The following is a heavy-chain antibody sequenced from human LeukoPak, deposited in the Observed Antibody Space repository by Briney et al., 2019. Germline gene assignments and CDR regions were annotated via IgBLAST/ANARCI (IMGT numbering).Heavy chain of an antibody. D-gene: IGHD2-2*01. Sequence: GGSLRLSCAASGFTFSSYWMSWVRQAPGKGLEWVANIKQDGSEKYYVDSVKGRFTISRDNAKNSLYLQMNSLRAEDTAVYYCARVSLASSPGYDSGGQGTLVTVSS. J-gene: IGHJ4*02. CDR1: GFTFSSYW. CDR2: IKQDGSEK. V-gene: IGHV3-7*01. CDR3: ARVSLASSPGYDS.